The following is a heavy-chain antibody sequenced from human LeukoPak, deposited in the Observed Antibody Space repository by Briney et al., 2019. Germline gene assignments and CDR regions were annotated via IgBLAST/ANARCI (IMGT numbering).Heavy chain of an antibody. V-gene: IGHV1-2*02. Sequence: ASVKVSCKASGYTFTGYYMHWVRQAPGQGVEWMGWINPNSGGTNYAQKFQGRVTMTRDTSISTAYMELSRLRSDDTAVYYCARVRYSGYDSGGAFDIWGQGTMVTVSS. CDR1: GYTFTGYY. J-gene: IGHJ3*02. CDR3: ARVRYSGYDSGGAFDI. D-gene: IGHD5-12*01. CDR2: INPNSGGT.